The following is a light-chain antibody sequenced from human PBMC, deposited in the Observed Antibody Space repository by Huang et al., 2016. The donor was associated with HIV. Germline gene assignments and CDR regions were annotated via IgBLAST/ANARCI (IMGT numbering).Light chain of an antibody. CDR1: QSLFYSTDKNNS. Sequence: DIVMTQSPDSLPVSLGARATINCKSSQSLFYSTDKNNSLAWYQQKPGQPPKLLINGASTRESGVPDRFSGSGSGTDFTLTISSLQAEDVAVYYCQQFYSSPPTFGGGTRVEIK. J-gene: IGKJ4*01. CDR2: GAS. V-gene: IGKV4-1*01. CDR3: QQFYSSPPT.